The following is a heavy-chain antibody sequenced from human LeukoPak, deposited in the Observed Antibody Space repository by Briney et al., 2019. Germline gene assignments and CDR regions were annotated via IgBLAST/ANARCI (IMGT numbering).Heavy chain of an antibody. CDR3: ARDSDYGGFLP. D-gene: IGHD4-23*01. CDR2: IIPIFGIA. Sequence: PGSSVKVSYKASGGTFSSYAISWVRQAPGQGLEWMGRIIPIFGIANYAQKFQGRVTITADKSTSTAYMELSSLRSEDTAVYYCARDSDYGGFLPWGQGTLVTVSS. J-gene: IGHJ5*02. V-gene: IGHV1-69*04. CDR1: GGTFSSYA.